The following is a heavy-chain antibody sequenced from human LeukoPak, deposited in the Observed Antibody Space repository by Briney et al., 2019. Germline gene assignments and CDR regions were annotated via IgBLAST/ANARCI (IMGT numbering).Heavy chain of an antibody. Sequence: SETLSLTCTVSGGSISSTTYYWGWIRQPPGKGLEWIGYIYYSGGTSYNPSLKSRVTISLDTSKNQFSLKLSSVTAADTAVFYCVRLFSAWEIDIWGQGTMVTVSS. CDR2: IYYSGGT. J-gene: IGHJ3*02. CDR1: GGSISSTTYY. D-gene: IGHD6-19*01. CDR3: VRLFSAWEIDI. V-gene: IGHV4-61*05.